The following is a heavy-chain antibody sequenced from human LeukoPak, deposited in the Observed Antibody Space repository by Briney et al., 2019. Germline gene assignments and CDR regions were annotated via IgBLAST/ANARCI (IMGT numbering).Heavy chain of an antibody. Sequence: ASVKVSCKASGYTFTSYYMHWVRRAPGQGLEWMGIINPSGGSTSYAQKFQGRVTMTRDMSTSTVYMELSSLRSEDTAVYYCATLYYYDSSGYYLAVWGQGTLVTVSS. V-gene: IGHV1-46*01. J-gene: IGHJ4*02. D-gene: IGHD3-22*01. CDR2: INPSGGST. CDR3: ATLYYYDSSGYYLAV. CDR1: GYTFTSYY.